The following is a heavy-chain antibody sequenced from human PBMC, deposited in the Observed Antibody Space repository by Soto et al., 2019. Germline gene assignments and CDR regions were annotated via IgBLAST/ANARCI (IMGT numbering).Heavy chain of an antibody. Sequence: QVQLVESGGGVVQPGRSLRLSCTASGFTFRSYAIHWVRQAPGKGLEWVAVISYDGSNKYYADSVKGRFTISRDNSSITLYLHMDSLRVQDTAGYYCAGDVGSSWYIGGAKYDYGMAVWSQGTTVTVSS. J-gene: IGHJ6*02. CDR1: GFTFRSYA. D-gene: IGHD6-19*01. V-gene: IGHV3-30*04. CDR2: ISYDGSNK. CDR3: AGDVGSSWYIGGAKYDYGMAV.